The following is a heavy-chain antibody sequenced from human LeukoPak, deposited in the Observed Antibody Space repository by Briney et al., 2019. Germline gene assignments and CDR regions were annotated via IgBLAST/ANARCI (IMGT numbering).Heavy chain of an antibody. D-gene: IGHD6-13*01. CDR2: INPNSGVT. CDR3: AIIAAAGTQLDC. V-gene: IGHV1-2*02. J-gene: IGHJ4*02. CDR1: GYTFTGYY. Sequence: ASVKVSCKASGYTFTGYYMHWARQAPGQGLEWMGWINPNSGVTNYAQKFRGRVTMARDPSISTAYMELNRLRSDDTAVYYCAIIAAAGTQLDCWGQGTLVTVSS.